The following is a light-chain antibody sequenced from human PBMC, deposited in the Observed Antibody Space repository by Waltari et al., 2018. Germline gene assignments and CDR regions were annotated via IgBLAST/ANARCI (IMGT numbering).Light chain of an antibody. V-gene: IGLV2-23*01. CDR1: ISDLGSYHL. CDR2: EGS. Sequence: QSALTQPASVSVSPVQSITISCTGTISDLGSYHLVSLYQQHPGKAPNLMIYEGSKRRAGVSNRFSGSKSGNKSARTISGLQAEDEADYDGCSYAGSSTYVVGTGTKVTVL. CDR3: CSYAGSSTYV. J-gene: IGLJ1*01.